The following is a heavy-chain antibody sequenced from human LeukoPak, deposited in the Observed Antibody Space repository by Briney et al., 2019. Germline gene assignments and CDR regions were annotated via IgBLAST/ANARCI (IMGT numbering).Heavy chain of an antibody. V-gene: IGHV1-46*01. J-gene: IGHJ4*02. CDR1: GYTFTSYY. Sequence: ASVKVSCKASGYTFTSYYMHWVRQAPGQGLEWMGLINPSGGSTSYAQKFQGRVTMTRDTSTSTVYMELSSLRSEDTAVYYCARYYSQGRGYRPKYYFDYWGQGTLVTVSS. CDR2: INPSGGST. CDR3: ARYYSQGRGYRPKYYFDY. D-gene: IGHD5-18*01.